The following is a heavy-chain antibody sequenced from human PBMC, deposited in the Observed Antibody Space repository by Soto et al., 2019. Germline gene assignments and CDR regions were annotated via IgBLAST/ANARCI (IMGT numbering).Heavy chain of an antibody. D-gene: IGHD6-13*01. V-gene: IGHV3-33*01. CDR3: ARGGSSSWYVPFDY. J-gene: IGHJ4*02. Sequence: QVQLVESGGGVVQPGRSLRLSCAASGFTFSSYGMHWVRQAPGKGLEWVAVIWYDGSNKYYADSVKGRFTISRDNSKNPLYLQMNSLRAEDTAGYYCARGGSSSWYVPFDYWGQGTLVTVSS. CDR2: IWYDGSNK. CDR1: GFTFSSYG.